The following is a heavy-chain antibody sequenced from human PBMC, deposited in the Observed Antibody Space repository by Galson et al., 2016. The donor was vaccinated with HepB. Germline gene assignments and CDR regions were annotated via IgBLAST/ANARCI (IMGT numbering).Heavy chain of an antibody. D-gene: IGHD6-19*01. V-gene: IGHV3-53*01. CDR1: GFTVSNKY. CDR3: AVEAGIAVAGPEFHYYYGMDV. Sequence: SLRLSCAASGFTVSNKYMSWVRQAPGKWLEWLSVIYSGGSTYYADSVKGRFTISRDNSKNTVYLQMNNLRVEDTAVYYCAVEAGIAVAGPEFHYYYGMDVWGQGTTVTVSS. J-gene: IGHJ6*02. CDR2: IYSGGST.